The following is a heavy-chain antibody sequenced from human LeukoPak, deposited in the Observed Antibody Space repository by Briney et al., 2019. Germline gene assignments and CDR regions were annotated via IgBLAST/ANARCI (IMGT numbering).Heavy chain of an antibody. D-gene: IGHD2-21*01. CDR1: GFTFSSYE. CDR2: ISSSGSPI. V-gene: IGHV3-48*03. Sequence: GGSLRLSCAASGFTFSSYEMNWIRQAPGKGLEWVSYISSSGSPIDYADSVKGRFTISTDNAINSLFLQMNSLRAEDTAVYYCARGVIGDPWGQGTLFTVSS. CDR3: ARGVIGDP. J-gene: IGHJ5*02.